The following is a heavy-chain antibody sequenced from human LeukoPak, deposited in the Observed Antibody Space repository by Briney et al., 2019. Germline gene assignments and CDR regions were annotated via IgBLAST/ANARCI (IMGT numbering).Heavy chain of an antibody. CDR2: ISGSGGST. CDR1: GFTFSSYA. Sequence: GGSLRLSCAASGFTFSSYAMSWIRQAPGKGLEWVSGISGSGGSTYYADSVKGRFTISRDNSKNTLYLQMNSLRAEDTAVYYCAKGGGDGYNWGYYFDYWGQGTLVTVSS. D-gene: IGHD5-24*01. J-gene: IGHJ4*02. CDR3: AKGGGDGYNWGYYFDY. V-gene: IGHV3-23*01.